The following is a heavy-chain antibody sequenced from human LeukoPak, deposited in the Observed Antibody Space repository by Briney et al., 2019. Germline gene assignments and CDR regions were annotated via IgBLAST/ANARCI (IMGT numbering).Heavy chain of an antibody. CDR2: INPNSGGT. D-gene: IGHD6-19*01. Sequence: ASVKVSCKASGYTFTGSYLHWVRQAPGQGLEWMGWINPNSGGTNYTQKFQGRVTMTRDTSISSAYMELSRLTSDDTAVYYCARQYSSGWCYDYWGQGTLVTVSS. CDR3: ARQYSSGWCYDY. J-gene: IGHJ4*02. V-gene: IGHV1-2*02. CDR1: GYTFTGSY.